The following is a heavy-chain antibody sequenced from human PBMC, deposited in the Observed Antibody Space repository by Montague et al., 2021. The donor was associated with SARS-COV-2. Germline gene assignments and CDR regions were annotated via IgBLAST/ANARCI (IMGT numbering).Heavy chain of an antibody. J-gene: IGHJ5*02. V-gene: IGHV3-48*03. CDR1: GFTFSSYE. CDR2: ISSSGSTI. CDR3: ARLGYCSGGSCIDP. Sequence: SLRLSCAASGFTFSSYEMNWVRQAPGKGLEWVSYISSSGSTIYYADSVKGRSTISRDNAKNSLYLQMNSLRAEDTAVYYCARLGYCSGGSCIDPWGQGTLVTVSS. D-gene: IGHD2-15*01.